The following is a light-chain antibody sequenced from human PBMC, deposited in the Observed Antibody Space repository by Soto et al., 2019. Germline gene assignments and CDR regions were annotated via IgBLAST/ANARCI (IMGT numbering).Light chain of an antibody. J-gene: IGKJ4*01. V-gene: IGKV3D-15*01. CDR1: QSVSSN. CDR2: GAS. Sequence: EIVMTQSPVTLSVSPGERATLSCRASQSVSSNLAWYQQKPGQAPRLLIYGASSRATGIPDRFSGSGSGTDFTLTINSLQSEDFAIYYCQPYNNWPLTFGGGTKVDI. CDR3: QPYNNWPLT.